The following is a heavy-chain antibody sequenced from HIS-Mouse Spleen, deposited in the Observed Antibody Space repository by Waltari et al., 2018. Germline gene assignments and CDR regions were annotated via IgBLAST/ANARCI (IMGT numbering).Heavy chain of an antibody. D-gene: IGHD4-17*01. CDR2: IYYSGRT. CDR1: GGSIGSSSYY. V-gene: IGHV4-39*01. J-gene: IGHJ4*01. CDR3: AYGDYFDY. Sequence: QLQLQESGPGLVKPSATLSLPCTVAGGSIGSSSYYWGWIRQPPGKGLEWIGSIYYSGRTYYNPSLKSRVTISVDTSKNQFSLKLSSVTAADTAVYYCAYGDYFDYWGRGTLVTVSS.